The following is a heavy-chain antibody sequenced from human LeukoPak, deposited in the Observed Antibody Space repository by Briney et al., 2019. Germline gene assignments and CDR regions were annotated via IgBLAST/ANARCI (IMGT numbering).Heavy chain of an antibody. CDR3: ARRKGGDFIDN. D-gene: IGHD2-21*02. CDR1: GGSISSSSYY. V-gene: IGHV4-39*07. Sequence: SETLSLTCTVSGGSISSSSYYWGWIRQTPGKGLEWIGSIYYSGSTYYNPSLKSRVTISVDTSKNQLSLKLSSVTAADTAVYYCARRKGGDFIDNWGQGALVTVSS. CDR2: IYYSGST. J-gene: IGHJ4*02.